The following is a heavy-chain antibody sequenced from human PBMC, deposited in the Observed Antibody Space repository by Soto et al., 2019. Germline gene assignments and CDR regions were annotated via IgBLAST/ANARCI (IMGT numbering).Heavy chain of an antibody. CDR3: ARVPVRPTAMDV. Sequence: QVQLMQSGTEIKKPGSSVKVPCKTYGDNFKNNVFTWVRQAPAQGLEWMGGTIPALGKTHYIEKFQGRVTITVDDSTRTVYMQVRDLTSEDTAIYYCARVPVRPTAMDVWGQGTTVTVSS. J-gene: IGHJ6*02. CDR1: GDNFKNNV. D-gene: IGHD3-10*02. CDR2: TIPALGKT. V-gene: IGHV1-69*01.